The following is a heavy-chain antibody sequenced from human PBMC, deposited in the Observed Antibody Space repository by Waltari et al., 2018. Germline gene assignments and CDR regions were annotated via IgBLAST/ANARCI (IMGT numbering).Heavy chain of an antibody. D-gene: IGHD3-3*01. V-gene: IGHV4-59*01. CDR3: ARDYDSDAFDI. Sequence: QVQLQESGPGLVKPSETLSLTCTVSGGSISRYYWSWIRQPPGKGLEWIGYIYYSGSTNYNPSLKSRVTISVDTSKNQFSLKLSSVTAADTAVYYCARDYDSDAFDIWGQGTMVTVSS. CDR2: IYYSGST. CDR1: GGSISRYY. J-gene: IGHJ3*02.